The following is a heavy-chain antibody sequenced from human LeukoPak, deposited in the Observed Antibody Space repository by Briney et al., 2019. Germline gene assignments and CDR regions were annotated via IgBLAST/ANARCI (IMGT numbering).Heavy chain of an antibody. Sequence: GASVKVSCKASGYTFTGYYMHWVRQAPGQGLEWMGWINPNSGGTNYAQKFQGRVTMTRDTSISTAYMELSRLRSDDTAVYYCARGNYYDSSGYYLNWGQGTLVTVSS. CDR1: GYTFTGYY. J-gene: IGHJ4*02. CDR3: ARGNYYDSSGYYLN. V-gene: IGHV1-2*02. CDR2: INPNSGGT. D-gene: IGHD3-22*01.